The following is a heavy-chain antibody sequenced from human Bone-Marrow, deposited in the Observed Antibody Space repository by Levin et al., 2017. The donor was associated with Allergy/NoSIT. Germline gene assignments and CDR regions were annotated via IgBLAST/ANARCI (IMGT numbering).Heavy chain of an antibody. V-gene: IGHV4-31*03. Sequence: SETLSLTCSVSGASITRGGYYWSWIRQHPGKGLEWIGYISHSGTTHYNPALKSRVALSIDSSKNQFSFNLTSVTAADTAVYYCARVSATWFDPWGRGALVTVSS. CDR2: ISHSGTT. CDR1: GASITRGGYY. J-gene: IGHJ5*02. CDR3: ARVSATWFDP.